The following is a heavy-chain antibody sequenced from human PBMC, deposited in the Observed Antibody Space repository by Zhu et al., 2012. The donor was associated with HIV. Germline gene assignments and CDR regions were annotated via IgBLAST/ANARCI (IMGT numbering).Heavy chain of an antibody. CDR3: ARHFTQWLVRNLDYYYYYMDV. CDR2: IYHSGST. J-gene: IGHJ6*03. V-gene: IGHV4-38-2*01. Sequence: QVQLQESGPGLVKPSETLSLTCAVSGYSISSGYYWGWIRQPPGKGLEWIGSIYHSGSTYYNPSLKSRVTISVDTSKNQFSLKLSSVTAADTAVYYCARHFTQWLVRNLDYYYYYMDVWGKGTTVTVSS. CDR1: GYSISSGYY. D-gene: IGHD6-19*01.